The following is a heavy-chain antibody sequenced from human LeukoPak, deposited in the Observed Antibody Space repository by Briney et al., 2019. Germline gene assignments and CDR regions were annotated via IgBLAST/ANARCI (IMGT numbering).Heavy chain of an antibody. J-gene: IGHJ4*02. Sequence: ASVKVSCKASGYSFTSYDINWVRQATGQGPEWMGWMNPSSGDTAYAQRFQGRVTTTRNTSISTAYLELSSLRSDDTAVYYCARTLYYSASGNHFGYWGQGTLVTVSS. CDR3: ARTLYYSASGNHFGY. CDR1: GYSFTSYD. D-gene: IGHD3-10*01. V-gene: IGHV1-8*01. CDR2: MNPSSGDT.